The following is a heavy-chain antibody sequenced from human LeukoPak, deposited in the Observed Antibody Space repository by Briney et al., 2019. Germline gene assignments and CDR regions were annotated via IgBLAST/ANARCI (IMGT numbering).Heavy chain of an antibody. V-gene: IGHV1-18*01. J-gene: IGHJ3*02. D-gene: IGHD4-23*01. Sequence: ASVKVSCKASGYTFTSYGNSWVRQAPGQGLEWMGWISGYNGNTNYAQKLQGRVTMTTDTSTSTAYMELRSLRSDDTAVYYCARSLDYGGNYDAFDIWGQGTMVTVSS. CDR3: ARSLDYGGNYDAFDI. CDR1: GYTFTSYG. CDR2: ISGYNGNT.